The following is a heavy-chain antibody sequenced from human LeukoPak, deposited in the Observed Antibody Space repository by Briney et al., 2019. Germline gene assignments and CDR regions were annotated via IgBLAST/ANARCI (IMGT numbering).Heavy chain of an antibody. Sequence: PGGSLRLSCAASGFTFSNYGIHWVRQAPGKGLEWVAFIRYDGSDKYYADSVKGRFTISRDSSKNTVYLQMNSLRDEDTAVYYCAKSPHRGGSSWTEFDYWGQGTLVTVSS. J-gene: IGHJ4*02. CDR2: IRYDGSDK. D-gene: IGHD6-13*01. CDR1: GFTFSNYG. CDR3: AKSPHRGGSSWTEFDY. V-gene: IGHV3-30*02.